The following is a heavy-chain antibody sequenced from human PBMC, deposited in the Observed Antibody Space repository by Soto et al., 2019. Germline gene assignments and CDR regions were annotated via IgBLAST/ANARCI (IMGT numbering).Heavy chain of an antibody. CDR2: IYSGGST. CDR1: GFTVSSNY. Sequence: GGSLRLSCAASGFTVSSNYMSWVRQAPGKGLEWVSVIYSGGSTYYADSVKGRFTISRDNSKNTLYLQMNSLRAEDTAVYYCASTQWLAPFDLWGRGTLVTVSS. D-gene: IGHD6-19*01. V-gene: IGHV3-66*01. J-gene: IGHJ2*01. CDR3: ASTQWLAPFDL.